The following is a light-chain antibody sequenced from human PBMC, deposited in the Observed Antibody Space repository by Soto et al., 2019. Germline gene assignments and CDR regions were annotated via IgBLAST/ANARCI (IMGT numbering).Light chain of an antibody. CDR1: SSDVGGYNY. CDR2: DVS. CDR3: SSYTSSSTVV. J-gene: IGLJ2*01. V-gene: IGLV2-14*01. Sequence: QSALTQPASVSGSPGQSITISCTGTSSDVGGYNYVSWYQQHPGKAPKLMIYDVSHRPSGVSNRFSGSKSGTTASLTISGLQAEDEADYYCSSYTSSSTVVFGGGTKLTVL.